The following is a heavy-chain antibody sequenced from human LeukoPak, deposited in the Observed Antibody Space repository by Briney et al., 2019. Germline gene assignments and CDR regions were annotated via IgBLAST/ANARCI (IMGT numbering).Heavy chain of an antibody. V-gene: IGHV3-13*01. J-gene: IGHJ4*02. CDR2: SDSTGDT. D-gene: IGHD3-10*02. CDR1: GFTFSSHD. CDR3: ARGKTGDDYVVFDY. Sequence: ASLRLSCAASGFTFSSHDMYWVRQTGKRLEWVAASDSTGDTYYLDSVKGRFTISRETVKNSLSLQMNSLRVGDTGVYYCARGKTGDDYVVFDYWGQGVLVTVSS.